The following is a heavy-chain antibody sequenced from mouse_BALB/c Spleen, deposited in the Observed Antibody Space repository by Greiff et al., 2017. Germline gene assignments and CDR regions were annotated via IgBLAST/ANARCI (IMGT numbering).Heavy chain of an antibody. D-gene: IGHD1-2*01. V-gene: IGHV1-4*01. CDR2: INPSSGYT. CDR3: ARSANYNGYDLEY. J-gene: IGHJ2*01. CDR1: GYTFTSYT. Sequence: QVQLQQSGAELARPGASVKMSCKASGYTFTSYTMHWVKQRPGQGLEWIGYINPSSGYTNYNQKFKDKATLTADKSSSTAYMQLSSLTSEDSAVYDCARSANYNGYDLEYWGQGTTRTVAA.